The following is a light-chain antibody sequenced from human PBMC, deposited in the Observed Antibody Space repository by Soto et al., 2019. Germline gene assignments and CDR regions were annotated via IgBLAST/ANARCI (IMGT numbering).Light chain of an antibody. V-gene: IGLV2-14*01. J-gene: IGLJ1*01. CDR1: SADISSHDY. CDR3: NSYTTTSALV. Sequence: QSVLAQPASVSGSPGQSITISCTGSSADISSHDYVCWYQQHPGKVAKLIIYEVSKRPSGASDRFSGSKSGNAAYLSISGLQPEDEADYYCNSYTTTSALVFGTGTKVTVL. CDR2: EVS.